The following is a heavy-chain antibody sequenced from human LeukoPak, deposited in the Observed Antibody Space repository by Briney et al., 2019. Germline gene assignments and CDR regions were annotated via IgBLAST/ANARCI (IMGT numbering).Heavy chain of an antibody. Sequence: SETLSLTCIVSGGSISSSSYYWGWIRQPPGKGLEWIGSIYYSGSAYYSPSLKSRVTISVDTSKNQFSLKLSSVTAADTAVYYCARPMSSSWYPFDYWGPGTLVTVSS. J-gene: IGHJ4*02. D-gene: IGHD6-13*01. CDR3: ARPMSSSWYPFDY. CDR1: GGSISSSSYY. CDR2: IYYSGSA. V-gene: IGHV4-39*01.